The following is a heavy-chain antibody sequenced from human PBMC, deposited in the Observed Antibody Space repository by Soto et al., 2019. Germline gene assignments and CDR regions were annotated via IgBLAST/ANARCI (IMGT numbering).Heavy chain of an antibody. Sequence: QVQLVQSGAELKKPGASVKVSCAASGYTFTSNSITWVRQAPGQGLEWMGWISPYNGETSYAEKFQSRLTMTTDTSTSTAYMELRSLRSDDTAVYYCARVWGSYRAPSGGAGFDPWGQGTLVTVSS. D-gene: IGHD3-16*02. CDR2: ISPYNGET. CDR3: ARVWGSYRAPSGGAGFDP. J-gene: IGHJ5*02. V-gene: IGHV1-18*04. CDR1: GYTFTSNS.